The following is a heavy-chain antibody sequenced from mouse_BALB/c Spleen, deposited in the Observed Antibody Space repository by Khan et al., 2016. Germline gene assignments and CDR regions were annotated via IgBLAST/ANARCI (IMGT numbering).Heavy chain of an antibody. J-gene: IGHJ3*01. D-gene: IGHD2-14*01. V-gene: IGHV1-80*01. CDR3: ARGTPFAY. Sequence: QVQLKQSGAELVRPGSSVKISCKASDYAFSRYWMNWVKQRPGQGLGWIGQIYPGDGDTNYNGKFKGKATLTADKFSSTAYMQLSSLTSEYSAVCFCARGTPFAYWGQGTLVTVSA. CDR1: DYAFSRYW. CDR2: IYPGDGDT.